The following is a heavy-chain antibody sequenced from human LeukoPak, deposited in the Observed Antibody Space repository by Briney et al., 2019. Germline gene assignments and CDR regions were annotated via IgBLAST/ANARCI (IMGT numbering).Heavy chain of an antibody. V-gene: IGHV4-34*01. Sequence: SETLSLTCADYGGSFSGYYWSWIRQPPGKGLEWIGEINHSGSTNHNPSLKSRVTISVDTSKNQFSLKLSSVTAADTAVYYCARGLGPRYCSSTSCRALFDYWGQGTLVTVPS. CDR2: INHSGST. CDR1: GGSFSGYY. J-gene: IGHJ4*02. D-gene: IGHD2-2*01. CDR3: ARGLGPRYCSSTSCRALFDY.